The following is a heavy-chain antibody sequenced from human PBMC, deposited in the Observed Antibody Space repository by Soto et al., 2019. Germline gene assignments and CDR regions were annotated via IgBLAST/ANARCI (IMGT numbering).Heavy chain of an antibody. J-gene: IGHJ4*02. CDR1: GYTFTSYG. CDR3: VIAAHPYYFDF. V-gene: IGHV1-18*01. CDR2: ISAYNGNT. Sequence: QVQLVQSGAEVKKPGASVKVSCKASGYTFTSYGINWVRQAPGQGLEWMGWISAYNGNTNYAQKLQGRVTMTTDTAASTAYMELRSLRSDDTAVYYCVIAAHPYYFDFWGQGTMVTVSS.